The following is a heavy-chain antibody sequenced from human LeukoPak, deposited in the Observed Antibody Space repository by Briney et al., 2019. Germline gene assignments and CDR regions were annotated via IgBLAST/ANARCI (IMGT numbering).Heavy chain of an antibody. D-gene: IGHD3-22*01. J-gene: IGHJ4*02. CDR3: AADQPYYYDSSGYYPDFDY. Sequence: ASVKVSCKASGYTFTSYGISWVRQAPGQGLEWMGWISTYNGNTNYAQKLQGRVTMTTDTSTSTAYMELSSLRSEDTAVYYCAADQPYYYDSSGYYPDFDYWGQGTLVTVSS. CDR1: GYTFTSYG. V-gene: IGHV1-18*01. CDR2: ISTYNGNT.